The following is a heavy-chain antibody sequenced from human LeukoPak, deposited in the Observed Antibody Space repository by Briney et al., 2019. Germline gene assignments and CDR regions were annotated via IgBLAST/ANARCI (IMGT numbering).Heavy chain of an antibody. CDR2: ISAYNGDT. CDR3: ARGGSGSYYDY. V-gene: IGHV1-18*01. D-gene: IGHD3-10*01. J-gene: IGHJ4*02. CDR1: GYTFTSYG. Sequence: ASVKVSCKASGYTFTSYGITWLRQAPGQGFEWMGWISAYNGDTKYPETSQVRVTLTTDTSTNTVYMELRNLKSDDTAVYYCARGGSGSYYDYWGQGTLITVSS.